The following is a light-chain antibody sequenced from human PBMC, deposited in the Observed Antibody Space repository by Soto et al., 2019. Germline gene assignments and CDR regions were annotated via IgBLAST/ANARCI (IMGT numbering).Light chain of an antibody. V-gene: IGLV2-23*01. CDR1: SNDVGTYNL. CDR3: SSYAGSTTYV. CDR2: EGF. J-gene: IGLJ1*01. Sequence: QSVLTRPASVSGCPGQSITLSCTGTSNDVGTYNLVSWYQQHPGKAPKLIIFEGFKRPSGVSNRFSGSKSGNTASLTISGLQAEDEADYYCSSYAGSTTYVFGTGTKVTVL.